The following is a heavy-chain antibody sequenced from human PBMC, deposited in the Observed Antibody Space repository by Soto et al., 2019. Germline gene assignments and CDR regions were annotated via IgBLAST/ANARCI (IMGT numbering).Heavy chain of an antibody. V-gene: IGHV3-48*01. CDR1: GFTFSSYS. J-gene: IGHJ4*02. CDR3: AKKVNSGSGSQYFDY. Sequence: GGSLRLSCAASGFTFSSYSMNWVRQAPGKGLEWVSYISSSSSTIYYADSVKGRFTISRDNAKNTLFLQMNSLRAEDTAIYYCAKKVNSGSGSQYFDYWGQGTLVTVYS. CDR2: ISSSSSTI. D-gene: IGHD3-10*01.